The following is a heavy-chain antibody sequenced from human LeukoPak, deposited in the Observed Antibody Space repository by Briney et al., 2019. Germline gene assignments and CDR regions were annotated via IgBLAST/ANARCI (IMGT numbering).Heavy chain of an antibody. CDR3: ARELLGSRACYFDI. Sequence: PGGSLRLSCAASGFTFSRYWMSWVRQAPGKGLEWVANIKQDGSEKYHVDSVKGRFTISKDNGRNLLFLQMNSLRDEDTAVYYCARELLGSRACYFDIWGQGTMVTVSS. CDR2: IKQDGSEK. D-gene: IGHD2-21*01. V-gene: IGHV3-7*01. CDR1: GFTFSRYW. J-gene: IGHJ3*02.